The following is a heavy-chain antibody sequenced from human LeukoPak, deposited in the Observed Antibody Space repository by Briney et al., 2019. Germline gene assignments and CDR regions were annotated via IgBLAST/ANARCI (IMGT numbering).Heavy chain of an antibody. CDR2: IIPILGIA. J-gene: IGHJ4*02. V-gene: IGHV1-69*04. CDR1: GGTFSSYA. Sequence: GASVKVSCKASGGTFSSYAISWVRQAPGQGLEWMGRIIPILGIANYAQEFQGRVTITADKSTSTAYMELSSLRSEDTAVYYCAREAHYYDSSGYYFRVYYFDYWGQGTLVTVSS. D-gene: IGHD3-22*01. CDR3: AREAHYYDSSGYYFRVYYFDY.